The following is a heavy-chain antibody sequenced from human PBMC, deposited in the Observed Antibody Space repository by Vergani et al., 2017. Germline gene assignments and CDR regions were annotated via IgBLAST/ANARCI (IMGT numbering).Heavy chain of an antibody. J-gene: IGHJ3*02. CDR2: INTNTGNP. CDR1: GYTFTSYA. Sequence: QVQLVQSGSELKKPGASVKVFCKASGYTFTSYAMNWVRQAPGQGLEWMGWINTNTGNPTYAQGFTGRFVFSLDTSVSPAYLQISSLKAEDTAVYYCARLQDVDTAMGGAFDIWGQGTMVTVSS. D-gene: IGHD5-18*01. V-gene: IGHV7-4-1*02. CDR3: ARLQDVDTAMGGAFDI.